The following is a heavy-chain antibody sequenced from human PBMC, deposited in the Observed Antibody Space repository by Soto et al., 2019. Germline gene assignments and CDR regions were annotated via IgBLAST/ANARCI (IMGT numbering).Heavy chain of an antibody. CDR3: ARERIGKDYYYGMEV. CDR2: VFYSGAT. Sequence: SETLSLTCNVSGASLTKSYWSWIRQPPGKGLEWIGNVFYSGATRYNPSLKSRVSMSVDTSKSHFSLRLTFVTAADTAVYYCARERIGKDYYYGMEVWGQGTTVTGS. D-gene: IGHD2-21*01. V-gene: IGHV4-59*01. CDR1: GASLTKSY. J-gene: IGHJ6*02.